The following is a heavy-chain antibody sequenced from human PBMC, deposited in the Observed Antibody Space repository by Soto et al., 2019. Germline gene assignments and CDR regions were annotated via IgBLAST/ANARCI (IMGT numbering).Heavy chain of an antibody. D-gene: IGHD6-19*01. CDR3: ARVRWTVARPGHFDS. CDR1: GGSISSYY. J-gene: IGHJ4*02. V-gene: IGHV4-59*01. CDR2: IYDSGST. Sequence: QVQLQESGPGLVKPSETLSLTCTVSGGSISSYYWSWIRQPPGKGLEWIGYIYDSGSTNYNPSLTTRVTISVATSTTQFSLKLSSVTAADTAVYYCARVRWTVARPGHFDSCGQGTLVTVSS.